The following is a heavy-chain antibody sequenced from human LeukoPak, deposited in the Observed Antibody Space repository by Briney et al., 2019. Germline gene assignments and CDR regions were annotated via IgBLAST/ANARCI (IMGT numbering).Heavy chain of an antibody. D-gene: IGHD5-24*01. Sequence: GGSLRLSCAASGFTVSSNYMSWVRQAPGKGLEWVSVIYSGGSTYYADSVKGRFTNSRDNSKNTLYLQMNSLRAEDTAVYYCARLMATSEEYWGQGTLVTVSS. J-gene: IGHJ4*02. CDR2: IYSGGST. CDR1: GFTVSSNY. CDR3: ARLMATSEEY. V-gene: IGHV3-53*01.